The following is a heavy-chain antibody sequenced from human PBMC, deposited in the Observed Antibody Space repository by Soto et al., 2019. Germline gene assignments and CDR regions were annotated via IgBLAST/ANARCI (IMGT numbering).Heavy chain of an antibody. J-gene: IGHJ4*02. CDR2: IIPIFGTA. V-gene: IGHV1-69*13. D-gene: IGHD6-13*01. CDR1: GYTFTSYY. CDR3: ARVHSSSWYEAAEFDY. Sequence: SVKVSCKASGYTFTSYYMHWVRQAPGQGLEWMGGIIPIFGTANYAQKFQGRVTITADESTSTAYMELSSLRSEDTAVYYCARVHSSSWYEAAEFDYWGQGTLVTVSS.